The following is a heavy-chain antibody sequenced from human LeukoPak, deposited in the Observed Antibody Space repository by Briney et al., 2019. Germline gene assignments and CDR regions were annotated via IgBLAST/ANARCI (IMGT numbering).Heavy chain of an antibody. CDR1: GYTFSNNW. CDR2: IYPGDSDT. D-gene: IGHD1-20*01. J-gene: IGHJ4*02. Sequence: GESLKIASKVSGYTFSNNWIAWVRQPPEKGWEWMGIIYPGDSDTRYSPSFEGQVIISADKSLGTAYLQWSSLKASDTAMYYCASTRRGDYRITADWGQGTLVTVSS. V-gene: IGHV5-51*01. CDR3: ASTRRGDYRITAD.